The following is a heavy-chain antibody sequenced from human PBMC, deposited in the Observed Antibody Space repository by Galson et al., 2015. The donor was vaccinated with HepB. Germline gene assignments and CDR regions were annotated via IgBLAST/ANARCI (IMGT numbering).Heavy chain of an antibody. J-gene: IGHJ6*02. CDR2: ISPGGAK. CDR3: ARNPASYDYYNMDV. D-gene: IGHD6-25*01. V-gene: IGHV3-48*01. CDR1: GFSFISHS. Sequence: SLRLSCAASGFSFISHSMNWVRHSPGKGLEWLSYISPGGAKYYADSARGRFTLSRDKAQKAMYLHMSSLRVEDTGIYYCARNPASYDYYNMDVWGQGTTVTVSS.